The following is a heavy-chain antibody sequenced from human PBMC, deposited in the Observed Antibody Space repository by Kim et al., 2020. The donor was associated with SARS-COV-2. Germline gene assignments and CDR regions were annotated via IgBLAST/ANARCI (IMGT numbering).Heavy chain of an antibody. Sequence: GGSLRLSCAASGFTFSSYEMNWVRQAPGKGLEWVSYISSSGSTIYYADSVKGRFTISRDNAKNSLYLQMNSLRAEDTAVYYCARAPLGLGASFDYCGQGTLVTVSS. CDR1: GFTFSSYE. CDR2: ISSSGSTI. D-gene: IGHD3-16*01. CDR3: ARAPLGLGASFDY. V-gene: IGHV3-48*03. J-gene: IGHJ4*02.